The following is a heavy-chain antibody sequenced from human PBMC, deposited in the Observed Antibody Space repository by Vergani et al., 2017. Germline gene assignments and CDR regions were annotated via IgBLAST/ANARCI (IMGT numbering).Heavy chain of an antibody. V-gene: IGHV3-66*02. D-gene: IGHD3-22*01. CDR1: GFTVSSNY. CDR3: ASLGLLPPYDAFDI. CDR2: IYSGGST. J-gene: IGHJ3*02. Sequence: EVQLVESGGGLVQPGGSLRLSCAASGFTVSSNYMSWLRQAPGKGLEWVSVIYSGGSTYYADSVKGRFTISRDNSKNTLYLQMNSLRAEDTAVYYCASLGLLPPYDAFDIWGQGTMVTVSS.